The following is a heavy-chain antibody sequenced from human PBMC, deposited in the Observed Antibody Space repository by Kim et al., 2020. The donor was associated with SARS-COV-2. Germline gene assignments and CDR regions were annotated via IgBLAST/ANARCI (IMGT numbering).Heavy chain of an antibody. CDR2: ISGSGGST. V-gene: IGHV3-23*01. Sequence: GGSLRLSCAASGFTFSSYAMSWVRQAPGKGLEWVSAISGSGGSTYYADSVKGRFTISRDNSKNPLYLKMNSLRAEDTAVYYCAKEAGAGIQPAGRFDYWGQGTLVTVSS. CDR1: GFTFSSYA. D-gene: IGHD6-19*01. CDR3: AKEAGAGIQPAGRFDY. J-gene: IGHJ4*02.